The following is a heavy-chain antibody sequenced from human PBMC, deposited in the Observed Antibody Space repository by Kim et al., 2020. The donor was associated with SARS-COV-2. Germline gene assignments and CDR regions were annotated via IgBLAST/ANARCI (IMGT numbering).Heavy chain of an antibody. Sequence: YAVSVKRRITTTPDTSKNQFSLQLNSVTPEDTAVYYCARDQQLVSYGMDVWGQGTTVTVSS. CDR3: ARDQQLVSYGMDV. J-gene: IGHJ6*02. D-gene: IGHD6-13*01. V-gene: IGHV6-1*01.